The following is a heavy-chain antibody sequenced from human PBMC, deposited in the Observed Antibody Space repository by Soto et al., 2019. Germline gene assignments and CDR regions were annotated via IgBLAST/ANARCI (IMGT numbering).Heavy chain of an antibody. Sequence: SETLSLTCAVYGGSFSGYYWSWIRQPPGKGLEWIGEINHSGSTNYNPSLKSRVTISVDTSKNQFSLKLSSVTAADTAVYYCARRYPPYSSSWYGANGGWFDPWGQGTLVTVS. CDR1: GGSFSGYY. CDR2: INHSGST. CDR3: ARRYPPYSSSWYGANGGWFDP. J-gene: IGHJ5*02. D-gene: IGHD6-13*01. V-gene: IGHV4-34*01.